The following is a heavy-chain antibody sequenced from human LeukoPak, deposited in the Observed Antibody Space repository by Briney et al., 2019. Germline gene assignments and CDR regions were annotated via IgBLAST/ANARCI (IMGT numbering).Heavy chain of an antibody. CDR2: INHSGST. CDR1: GGSFSGYY. D-gene: IGHD4-4*01. J-gene: IGHJ4*02. V-gene: IGHV4-34*01. Sequence: PSETLSLTCAVYGGSFSGYYWSWIRQPPGKGLEWIGEINHSGSTNYNPSLKSRVTISVDTSENQFSLKLSSVTAADTAVYYCARGTTLEMATVHFDYWGQGTLVTVSS. CDR3: ARGTTLEMATVHFDY.